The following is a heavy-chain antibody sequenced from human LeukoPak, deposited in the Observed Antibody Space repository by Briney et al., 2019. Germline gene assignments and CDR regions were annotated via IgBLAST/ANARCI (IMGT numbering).Heavy chain of an antibody. Sequence: SGGSLRLSCTASGFTFGDYRMSWFRQAPGKGLEWIGFISGGTTEYAASVKGRFTVSRDDSTSIAYLQMNSLTTEDTAVYYCSRGSGWLSVYWGQGTLVTVSS. CDR1: GFTFGDYR. CDR3: SRGSGWLSVY. CDR2: ISGGTT. J-gene: IGHJ4*02. V-gene: IGHV3-49*03. D-gene: IGHD6-19*01.